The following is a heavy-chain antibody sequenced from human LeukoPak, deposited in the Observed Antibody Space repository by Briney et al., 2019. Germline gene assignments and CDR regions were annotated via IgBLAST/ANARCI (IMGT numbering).Heavy chain of an antibody. D-gene: IGHD2-8*01. Sequence: SETLALTCGVSGGSISNTNWWSWVRQPPGQGLEWIGEISLTGLTHYNPSLESRVTVSLDKSKNQLSLNLTSVTAADTAVYYCSRENGAFSPFGYWGQGILVTVLS. CDR2: ISLTGLT. V-gene: IGHV4-4*02. J-gene: IGHJ4*02. CDR1: GGSISNTNW. CDR3: SRENGAFSPFGY.